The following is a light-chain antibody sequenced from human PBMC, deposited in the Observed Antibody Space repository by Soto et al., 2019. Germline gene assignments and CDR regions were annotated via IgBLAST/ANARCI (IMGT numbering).Light chain of an antibody. CDR1: KSISSW. Sequence: DIQMTQSPSTMSASVGDRVTITCRASKSISSWLAWYQQKPGKAPKLLIYDASSLESGVPSRFSGSGSGTEFTLTLSRLQPDEFETYYCQQYNSYPWTFGQGTKVEIK. CDR2: DAS. V-gene: IGKV1-5*01. CDR3: QQYNSYPWT. J-gene: IGKJ1*01.